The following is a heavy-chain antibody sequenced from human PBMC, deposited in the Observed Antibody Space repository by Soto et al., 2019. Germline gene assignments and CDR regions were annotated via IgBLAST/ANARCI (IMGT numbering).Heavy chain of an antibody. CDR2: ISHDGRED. Sequence: QVQLVESGGGVVQPGRSLRLSCGASGFTFSNHGMHSVRQAPGKGLEWVSVISHDGREDYYAESVRGRFTISRDNSKNTLYLQMNSLRPDDTAVYYCTKDRSPGCRGDCHFDYWGQGSLVSVSS. CDR1: GFTFSNHG. V-gene: IGHV3-30*18. D-gene: IGHD2-21*02. CDR3: TKDRSPGCRGDCHFDY. J-gene: IGHJ4*02.